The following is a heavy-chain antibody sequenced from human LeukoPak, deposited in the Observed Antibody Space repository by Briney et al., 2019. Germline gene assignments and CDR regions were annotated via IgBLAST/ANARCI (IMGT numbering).Heavy chain of an antibody. D-gene: IGHD6-13*01. CDR2: INPNSGGT. CDR3: ARGGGIAAAGIIY. V-gene: IGHV1-2*02. CDR1: GYTFTGYY. J-gene: IGHJ4*02. Sequence: ASVKVSCKASGYTFTGYYTHSVRQAPGQGLEWMGWINPNSGGTNYAQKFQGRVTMTRDTSISTAYMELSRLRSDDTAVYYCARGGGIAAAGIIYWGQGTLVTVSS.